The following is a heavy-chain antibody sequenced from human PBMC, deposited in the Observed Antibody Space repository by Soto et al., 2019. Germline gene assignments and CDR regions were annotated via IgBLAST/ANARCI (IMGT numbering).Heavy chain of an antibody. J-gene: IGHJ4*02. V-gene: IGHV4-31*01. CDR1: GDSISSGGYY. Sequence: QVQLQESGPGLVKPSQTLSLTCTVSGDSISSGGYYWSWIRQHPGKGLEWIGYIYDNGGAYYSPSLKGPVVISVDRSENQFSLRLSSVTAADTAVYYCARVKGGTTRRAFDSWGQGTLVTVSS. CDR2: IYDNGGA. D-gene: IGHD1-7*01. CDR3: ARVKGGTTRRAFDS.